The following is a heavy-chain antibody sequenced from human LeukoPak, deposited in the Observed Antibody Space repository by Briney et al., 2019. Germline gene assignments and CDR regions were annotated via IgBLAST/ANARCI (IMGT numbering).Heavy chain of an antibody. D-gene: IGHD3-10*01. CDR2: IYTSGST. CDR1: GGSISSGSYY. Sequence: PSETLSLTCIVSGGSISSGSYYWSWIRQPAGKGLEWIGRIYTSGSTNYNPSLKSRVTISVDTSKNQFSLKLSSVTAADTAVYYCARTYGSGVGYYYYYYMDVWGKGTTVTISS. J-gene: IGHJ6*03. V-gene: IGHV4-61*02. CDR3: ARTYGSGVGYYYYYYMDV.